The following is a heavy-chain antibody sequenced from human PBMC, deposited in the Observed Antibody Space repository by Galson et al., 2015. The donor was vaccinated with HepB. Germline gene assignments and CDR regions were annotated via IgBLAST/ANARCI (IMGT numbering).Heavy chain of an antibody. CDR3: VRDESDRAGSSWYATSH. CDR2: LFKTARI. D-gene: IGHD6-13*01. Sequence: SLRLSCAAYGFTVSNYYMTWVRQDPGKGLEWVSVLFKTARIFHTDSVKGRFSSSRDDSKTTVYLEMNSLRVEDTAVYYCVRDESDRAGSSWYATSHWGQGTLVTVSS. J-gene: IGHJ4*02. V-gene: IGHV3-66*03. CDR1: GFTVSNYY.